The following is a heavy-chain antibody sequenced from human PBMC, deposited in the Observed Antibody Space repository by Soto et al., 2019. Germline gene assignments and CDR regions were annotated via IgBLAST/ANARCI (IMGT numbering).Heavy chain of an antibody. CDR1: GFTFSSYA. J-gene: IGHJ4*02. D-gene: IGHD3-22*01. CDR3: AKNDRRDPDYFDY. Sequence: EVQLLESGGGLVQPGGSLRLSCAASGFTFSSYAMSWVRQAPGKGLEWVSAISGSGGSTYYADSVKGWFTISRDNSKNTLYLQMNSLRAEDTAVYYCAKNDRRDPDYFDYWGQGTLVTVSS. V-gene: IGHV3-23*01. CDR2: ISGSGGST.